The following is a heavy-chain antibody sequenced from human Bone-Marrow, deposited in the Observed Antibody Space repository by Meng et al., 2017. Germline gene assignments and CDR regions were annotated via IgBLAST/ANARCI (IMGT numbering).Heavy chain of an antibody. V-gene: IGHV1-69*13. CDR3: ARDGVGFGELYPWDY. J-gene: IGHJ4*02. CDR1: GGTFSSYA. CDR2: IIPIFGTA. Sequence: SVKVSCKASGGTFSSYAISWVRQAPGQGLEWMGGIIPIFGTANYAQKFQGRVTITADESTSTAYMELSSLRSEDTAVYYCARDGVGFGELYPWDYWGQGTLVTVSS. D-gene: IGHD3-10*01.